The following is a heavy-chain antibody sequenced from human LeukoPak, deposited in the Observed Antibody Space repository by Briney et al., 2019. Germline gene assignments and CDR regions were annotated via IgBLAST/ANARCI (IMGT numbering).Heavy chain of an antibody. CDR1: GFTFSGYA. J-gene: IGHJ4*02. Sequence: GGSLRLSCSASGFTFSGYAMSWVRQAPGKGLEWVSGISGNGGSTFYADSVKGRFTISRDNSKNTVYLQMNSLRAEDTAVYYCAKGWSYYYASGNDYFDYWGQGTLVTVSS. CDR2: ISGNGGST. D-gene: IGHD3-10*01. CDR3: AKGWSYYYASGNDYFDY. V-gene: IGHV3-23*01.